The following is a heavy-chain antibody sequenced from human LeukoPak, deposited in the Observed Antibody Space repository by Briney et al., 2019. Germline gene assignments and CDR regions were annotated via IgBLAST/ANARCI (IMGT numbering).Heavy chain of an antibody. J-gene: IGHJ2*01. Sequence: KPSETLSLTCTVSGGSISIYHWSCIRQPPGKGLEWIGYIYYTGSTNYNPSLKGRVSISLDTSKNHFSLKLSSVTAADTAVYYCARGFTVAHWYFDLWGRGTLVTVSS. CDR3: ARGFTVAHWYFDL. CDR2: IYYTGST. CDR1: GGSISIYH. D-gene: IGHD4-23*01. V-gene: IGHV4-59*01.